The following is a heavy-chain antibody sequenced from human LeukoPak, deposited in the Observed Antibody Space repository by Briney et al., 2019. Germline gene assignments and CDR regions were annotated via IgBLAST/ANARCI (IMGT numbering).Heavy chain of an antibody. Sequence: GGSLRLSCAASGFTFSSYAMSWVRQAPGKGLEWVAFIRYDASNKYYADSVKGRFTISRDNAKNSLYLQMNSLRAEDTAIYYCARDPYSGSYGDSYYYYMDVWGKGTTVTISS. V-gene: IGHV3-30*02. CDR2: IRYDASNK. J-gene: IGHJ6*03. D-gene: IGHD1-26*01. CDR1: GFTFSSYA. CDR3: ARDPYSGSYGDSYYYYMDV.